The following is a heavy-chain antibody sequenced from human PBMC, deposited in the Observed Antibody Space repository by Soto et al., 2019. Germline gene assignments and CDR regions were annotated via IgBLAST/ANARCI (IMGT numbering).Heavy chain of an antibody. D-gene: IGHD2-15*01. Sequence: ILSLTCGVSGDSISNDYYSWSGIRQPPGRGLEWLGYIYHTGSTYYIPSLESRLTMSLDRSKNHFSLRLTSVTAADTAVYYCARILVPDNWFEHWGQGVLVTVSS. CDR1: GDSISNDYYS. CDR2: IYHTGST. V-gene: IGHV4-30-2*01. CDR3: ARILVPDNWFEH. J-gene: IGHJ5*02.